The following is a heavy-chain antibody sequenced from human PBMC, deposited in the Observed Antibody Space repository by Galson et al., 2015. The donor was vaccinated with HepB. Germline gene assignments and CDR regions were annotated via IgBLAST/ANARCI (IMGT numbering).Heavy chain of an antibody. CDR1: GYTFTNYG. CDR2: ISAYNGNT. J-gene: IGHJ5*02. V-gene: IGHV1-18*04. D-gene: IGHD2-15*01. Sequence: SVKVSCKASGYTFTNYGIGWVRQAPGQGLEWMGWISAYNGNTNYAQKFRDRVTITTDTSTSTVYMELRSPRADDTAVYYCARVVVKWFDPWGQGTLVTVSS. CDR3: ARVVVKWFDP.